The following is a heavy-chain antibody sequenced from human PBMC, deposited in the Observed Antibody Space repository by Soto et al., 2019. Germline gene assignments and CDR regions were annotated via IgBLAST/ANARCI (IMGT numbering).Heavy chain of an antibody. V-gene: IGHV3-33*01. Sequence: PGGSLRLSCAASGFTFSSYGMHWVRQAPGKGLEWVAVIWYDGSNKYYADSVKGRFTISRDNSKNTLYLQMNSLRAEDTAVYYCARDPGYSNPSYMDVWGKGTTVTVSS. CDR2: IWYDGSNK. J-gene: IGHJ6*03. D-gene: IGHD4-4*01. CDR3: ARDPGYSNPSYMDV. CDR1: GFTFSSYG.